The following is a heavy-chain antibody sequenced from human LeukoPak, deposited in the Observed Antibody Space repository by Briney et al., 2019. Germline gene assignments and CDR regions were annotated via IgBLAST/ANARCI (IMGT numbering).Heavy chain of an antibody. CDR2: IGISSGNT. J-gene: IGHJ4*02. CDR3: ARDHRYAFDN. CDR1: GFTFSDYS. V-gene: IGHV3-48*04. Sequence: GGSLRLSCTATGFTFSDYSMNWVREAPGKGLEWISYIGISSGNTKYADSVKGRFTISGDSAKNSLYLQMNRLRVEDTAVYYCARDHRYAFDNWGQGTLVTVSS. D-gene: IGHD5-12*01.